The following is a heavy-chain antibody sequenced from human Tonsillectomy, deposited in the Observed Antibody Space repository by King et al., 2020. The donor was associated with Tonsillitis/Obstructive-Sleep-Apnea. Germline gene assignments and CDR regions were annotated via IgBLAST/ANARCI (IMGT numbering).Heavy chain of an antibody. D-gene: IGHD6-25*01. V-gene: IGHV4-34*01. CDR2: INHSGST. Sequence: VQLQQWGAGLLKPSETLSLTCAVYGGSFNGYYWNWIRQPPGKGLEWIGEINHSGSTNYYPSLKSRVTISVDTSKNQCSLKLSSVTAADTAVYYCARGSGPDYWGQGTLVTVSS. J-gene: IGHJ4*02. CDR1: GGSFNGYY. CDR3: ARGSGPDY.